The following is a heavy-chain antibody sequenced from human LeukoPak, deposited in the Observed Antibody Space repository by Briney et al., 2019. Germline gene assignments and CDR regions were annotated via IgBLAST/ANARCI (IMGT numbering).Heavy chain of an antibody. CDR2: INPNSGGT. Sequence: ASVKVSCKASGYTFTGYYMHWVRQAPGRGLEWMGWINPNSGGTNYAQKFQGRVTMTRDTSISTAYMELSRLRSDDTAVYYCARDQLSAYGDYEGDYWGQGTLVTVSS. J-gene: IGHJ4*02. CDR3: ARDQLSAYGDYEGDY. CDR1: GYTFTGYY. D-gene: IGHD4-17*01. V-gene: IGHV1-2*02.